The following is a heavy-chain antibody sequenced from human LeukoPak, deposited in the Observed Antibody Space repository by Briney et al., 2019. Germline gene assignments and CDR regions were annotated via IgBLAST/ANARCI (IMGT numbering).Heavy chain of an antibody. V-gene: IGHV3-7*01. J-gene: IGHJ4*02. Sequence: GGSLRLSCAASGFSFSDYWMTWVRQAPGKGLEWVAHIKQDGSEKYYVDSIKGRFTISRDNAKNLVYLQMNSLRADDTAVYYCARGWNYAFRFDYWGQGTLVPVSS. CDR3: ARGWNYAFRFDY. CDR1: GFSFSDYW. CDR2: IKQDGSEK. D-gene: IGHD3-3*01.